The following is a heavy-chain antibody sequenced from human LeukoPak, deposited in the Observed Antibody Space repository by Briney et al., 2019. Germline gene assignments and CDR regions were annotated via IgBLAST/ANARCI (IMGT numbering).Heavy chain of an antibody. CDR1: GYTFTSYD. V-gene: IGHV1-2*02. J-gene: IGHJ6*03. CDR3: AVSYYYYYMDV. Sequence: VASVKVSCKASGYTFTSYDINWVRQATGQGLEWMGWINPNSGGTNYAQKFQGRVTMTRDTSISTAYMELSRLRSDDTAVYYCAVSYYYYYMDVWGKGTTVTVSS. CDR2: INPNSGGT.